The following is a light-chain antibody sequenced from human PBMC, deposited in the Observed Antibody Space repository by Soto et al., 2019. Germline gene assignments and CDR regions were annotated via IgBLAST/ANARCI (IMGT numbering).Light chain of an antibody. CDR3: SSYTSSSTYYV. J-gene: IGLJ1*01. CDR2: DVS. V-gene: IGLV2-14*01. Sequence: QSVLTQPASVSGSPGQSITISCTGTSSDFGGYNYVSWYQQHPGKAPKLMIYDVSNRPSGASNRFSGSKSGNTASLTISGLQAEDEADYYCSSYTSSSTYYVFGTGTKVTVL. CDR1: SSDFGGYNY.